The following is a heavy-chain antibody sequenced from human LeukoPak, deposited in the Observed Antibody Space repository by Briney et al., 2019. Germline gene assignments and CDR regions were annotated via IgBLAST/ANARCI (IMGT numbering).Heavy chain of an antibody. CDR3: ASRESSDSSGYCDY. Sequence: SVRVSCKASGGTFSSYAISWVRQAPGQGLEWMGGIIPIFGTANYAQKFQGRVTITADESTSTAYMELSSLRSEDTAVYYCASRESSDSSGYCDYWGQGTLVTVSS. J-gene: IGHJ4*02. V-gene: IGHV1-69*13. CDR2: IIPIFGTA. CDR1: GGTFSSYA. D-gene: IGHD3-22*01.